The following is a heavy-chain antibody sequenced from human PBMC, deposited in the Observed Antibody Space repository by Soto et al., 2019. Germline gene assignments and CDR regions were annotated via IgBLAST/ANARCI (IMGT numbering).Heavy chain of an antibody. CDR1: GFTFNTAW. J-gene: IGHJ6*02. CDR3: ATSRGGEEFSSGRDLWGQGIDV. Sequence: EVQLVESGGGLVKPGGSLRLSCKASGFTFNTAWMTWVRQAPGKGLQWVGRIKRGGVADYGAPVRGGFIISRDDSNNTVYLQMNNLRTVYAANYYSATSRGGEEFSSGRDLWGQGIDVSGRGTTVTVSS. D-gene: IGHD3-10*01. CDR2: IKRGGVA. V-gene: IGHV3-15*01.